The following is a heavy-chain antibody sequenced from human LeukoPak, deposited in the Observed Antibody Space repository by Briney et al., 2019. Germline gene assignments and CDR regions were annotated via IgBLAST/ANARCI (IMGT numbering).Heavy chain of an antibody. CDR1: GYTFTSYY. CDR2: INPSGSST. Sequence: ASVTVSCKASGYTFTSYYMHWVRQAPGQGLEWMGLINPSGSSTSYAQKFQGRLSLTRDMSTSTDYMELSSLRSEDTAVYYCAKDWLSSSGYYPDDLDAFDIWGQGTMVTVSS. J-gene: IGHJ3*02. D-gene: IGHD3-22*01. CDR3: AKDWLSSSGYYPDDLDAFDI. V-gene: IGHV1-46*01.